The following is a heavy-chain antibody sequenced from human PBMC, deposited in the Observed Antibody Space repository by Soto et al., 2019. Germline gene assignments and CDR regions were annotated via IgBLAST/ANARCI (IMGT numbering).Heavy chain of an antibody. CDR3: ARASITMIAY. D-gene: IGHD3-22*01. V-gene: IGHV4-34*01. Sequence: QVQLQQWGAGLLKPSETLSLTCAVYGGSFSGYYWSWIRQPPGKGLEWIGEINHSGSTNYNPSLKGRFTISVDTSKNQFSLKLSSVTAADTAVYYCARASITMIAYWGQGTLVTVSS. J-gene: IGHJ4*02. CDR1: GGSFSGYY. CDR2: INHSGST.